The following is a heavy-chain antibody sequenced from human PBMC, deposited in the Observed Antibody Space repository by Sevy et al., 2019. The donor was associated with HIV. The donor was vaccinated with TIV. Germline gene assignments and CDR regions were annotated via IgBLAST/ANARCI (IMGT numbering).Heavy chain of an antibody. CDR2: IHSGGNA. CDR1: GGSINRSSYY. Sequence: SETLSLTCTVSGGSINRSSYYWGWIPQPPGKGLEWIASIHSGGNAYYNPSLKSRVTVSVDTSKNQVSLKRTSVTAADTAVYYGARQGGSCKSGPCYTFFDFWGQGTLVTVSS. V-gene: IGHV4-39*01. CDR3: ARQGGSCKSGPCYTFFDF. D-gene: IGHD2-8*02. J-gene: IGHJ4*02.